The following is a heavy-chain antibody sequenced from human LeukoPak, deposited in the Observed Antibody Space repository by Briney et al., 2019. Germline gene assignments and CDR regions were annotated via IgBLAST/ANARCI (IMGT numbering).Heavy chain of an antibody. D-gene: IGHD5-18*01. CDR1: GFTFSSYD. Sequence: GGSLRLSCAASGFTFSSYDMHWVRQVTGEGLEWVSGIGTAGDTYYLGSVKGRFTISRENAKNSLYLQMNSLRAGDTAVYYCARARGYSYGYASAFDMWGQGTRVTVST. CDR3: ARARGYSYGYASAFDM. V-gene: IGHV3-13*01. J-gene: IGHJ3*02. CDR2: IGTAGDT.